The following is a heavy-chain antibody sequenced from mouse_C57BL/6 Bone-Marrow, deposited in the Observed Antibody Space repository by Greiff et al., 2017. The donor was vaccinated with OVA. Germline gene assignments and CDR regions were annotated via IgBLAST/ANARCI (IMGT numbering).Heavy chain of an antibody. D-gene: IGHD2-1*01. J-gene: IGHJ1*03. CDR2: IYPGSGST. Sequence: VQLQQPGAELVKPGASVKMSCKASGYTFTSYWITWVKQRPGQGLEWIGDIYPGSGSTNYNEKFKSKATLTVDTSSSTASMQLSSLTSEDSAVYNGARGGVYFWYCDVWGTGTTVTAPS. CDR3: ARGGVYFWYCDV. V-gene: IGHV1-55*01. CDR1: GYTFTSYW.